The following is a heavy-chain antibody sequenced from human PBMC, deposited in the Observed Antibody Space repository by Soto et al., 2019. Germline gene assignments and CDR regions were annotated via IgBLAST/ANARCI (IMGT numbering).Heavy chain of an antibody. V-gene: IGHV3-23*01. CDR1: GFTFSSYA. D-gene: IGHD2-2*01. CDR2: ISGSGGST. Sequence: EVQLLESGGGLVQPGGSLRLSCAASGFTFSSYAMSWVRQAPGKGLEWVSAISGSGGSTYYADSVKGRFTISRDNSKNTLYLPMNSLRDEDTAVYYCAKDLYSGSTSPYGMDVWGQGTTVTVSS. J-gene: IGHJ6*02. CDR3: AKDLYSGSTSPYGMDV.